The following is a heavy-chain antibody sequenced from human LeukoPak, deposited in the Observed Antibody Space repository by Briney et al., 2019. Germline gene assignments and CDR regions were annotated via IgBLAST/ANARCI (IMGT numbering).Heavy chain of an antibody. CDR3: AKGRGPAAVAPDY. J-gene: IGHJ4*02. CDR1: RFTFTSYA. CDR2: ITDSGGST. D-gene: IGHD2-2*01. V-gene: IGHV3-23*01. Sequence: GGSLRLSCAASRFTFTSYAMSWVRQAPGKGLEWVSSITDSGGSTYYADSVKGRFTISRDNSKNTLYLQMNSLRAGDTAVYYCAKGRGPAAVAPDYWGQGTLVTVSS.